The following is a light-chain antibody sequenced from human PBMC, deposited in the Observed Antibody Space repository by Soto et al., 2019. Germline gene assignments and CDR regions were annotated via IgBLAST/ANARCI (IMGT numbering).Light chain of an antibody. V-gene: IGKV1-39*01. CDR2: AAS. CDR3: QQSFSNPLT. Sequence: DIQMTQSPSSLSASVGDRVTITCRASQTISSYLNWYQQRPGKAPKLLIYAASSLQSGVPSRFGGSGTGTDFSIPISDLQPEDFARYSSQQSFSNPLTLCGGTKGDTK. CDR1: QTISSY. J-gene: IGKJ4*01.